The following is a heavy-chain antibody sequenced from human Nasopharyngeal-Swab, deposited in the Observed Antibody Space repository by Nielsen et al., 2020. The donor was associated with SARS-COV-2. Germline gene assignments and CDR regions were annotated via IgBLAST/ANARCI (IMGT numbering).Heavy chain of an antibody. V-gene: IGHV4-34*01. CDR1: GASFSGYY. Sequence: SETLSPTCAVYGASFSGYYWSGIRQPPGKGLEWCGEINHSGITNYNPSLKSRVSISVDTSKNQFSLKLSSVTAADTAVYYCARKFYYYYYYVDVWGKGTTVTVSS. CDR2: INHSGIT. J-gene: IGHJ6*03. CDR3: ARKFYYYYYYVDV.